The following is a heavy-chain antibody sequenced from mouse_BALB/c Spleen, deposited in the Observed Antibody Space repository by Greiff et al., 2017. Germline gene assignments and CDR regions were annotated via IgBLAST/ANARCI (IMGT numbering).Heavy chain of an antibody. J-gene: IGHJ1*01. V-gene: IGHV5-17*02. CDR3: ARHGSSYWYFDV. Sequence: DVKLVESGGGLVQPGGSRKLSCAASGFTFSSFGMHWVRQAPEKGLEWVAYISSGSSTIYYADTVKGRFTISRDNPKNTLFLQMTSLRSEDTAMYYCARHGSSYWYFDVWGAGTTVTVSS. CDR2: ISSGSSTI. CDR1: GFTFSSFG. D-gene: IGHD1-1*01.